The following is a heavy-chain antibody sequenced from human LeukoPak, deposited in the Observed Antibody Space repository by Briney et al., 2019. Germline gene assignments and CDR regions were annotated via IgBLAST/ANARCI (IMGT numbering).Heavy chain of an antibody. CDR1: GFTFSSYA. D-gene: IGHD3-10*01. CDR3: AKGGSGTDLYGMDV. CDR2: ISYDGSNK. V-gene: IGHV3-30-3*01. J-gene: IGHJ6*02. Sequence: QPGGSLRLSCAACGFTFSSYAMHWVRQAPGKGLEWVAVISYDGSNKYYADSVKGRFTISRDNSKNTLYLQMNSLRAEDTAVYYCAKGGSGTDLYGMDVWGQGTTVTVSS.